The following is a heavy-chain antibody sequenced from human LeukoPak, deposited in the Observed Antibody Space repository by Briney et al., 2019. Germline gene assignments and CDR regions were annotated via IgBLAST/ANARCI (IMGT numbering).Heavy chain of an antibody. CDR3: ATTTGGPYNWFDP. J-gene: IGHJ5*02. CDR2: IYYSGST. CDR1: GGSISSSSYY. V-gene: IGHV4-39*07. D-gene: IGHD1-1*01. Sequence: SETLSLTCTVSGGSISSSSYYWGWIRQPPGKGLEWIGSIYYSGSTSYNPSLKSRVTILVDTSKNQFSLKLSSVTAADTAVYYCATTTGGPYNWFDPWGQGTLVTVSS.